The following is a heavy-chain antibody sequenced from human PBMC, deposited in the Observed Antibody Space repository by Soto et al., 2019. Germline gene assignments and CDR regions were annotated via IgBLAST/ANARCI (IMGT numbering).Heavy chain of an antibody. Sequence: EVQLVESGGGLVQPGGSLRLSCAASGFTFSRYWMSWVRQAPGTGLEWVANIKQDGSEKYYVDSVKGRFTISRDNAKNSLYLQMNLLGAEDTAVYYGAREGFRGVMSYDGMDVWGQGTTVTVSS. CDR3: AREGFRGVMSYDGMDV. D-gene: IGHD3-16*01. V-gene: IGHV3-7*04. J-gene: IGHJ6*02. CDR1: GFTFSRYW. CDR2: IKQDGSEK.